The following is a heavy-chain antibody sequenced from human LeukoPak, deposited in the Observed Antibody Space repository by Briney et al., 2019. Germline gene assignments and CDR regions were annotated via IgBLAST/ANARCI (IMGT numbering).Heavy chain of an antibody. Sequence: GGSLRLSCAASGFTFSDYYMSWIRQAPGKGLEWVSYISSSGSTIYYADSVKGRFTISRDNAKNSLYLQMNSLRAEDTAVYYCAKGTYCGGDCYYFDYWGQGTLVTVSS. CDR2: ISSSGSTI. J-gene: IGHJ4*02. CDR3: AKGTYCGGDCYYFDY. D-gene: IGHD2-21*01. V-gene: IGHV3-11*01. CDR1: GFTFSDYY.